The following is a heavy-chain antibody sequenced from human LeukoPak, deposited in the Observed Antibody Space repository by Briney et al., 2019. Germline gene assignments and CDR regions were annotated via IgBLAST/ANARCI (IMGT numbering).Heavy chain of an antibody. D-gene: IGHD3-10*01. CDR3: ARRPLPNIGSGSDYYYYYYMDV. CDR2: IYYSGST. V-gene: IGHV4-59*12. J-gene: IGHJ6*03. CDR1: GGFISSYY. Sequence: SETLSLTCTVSGGFISSYYWSWIRQPPGKGLEWVGYIYYSGSTNYNPSLKSRVTISVDTSKNQFSLKLSSVTAADTAVYYCARRPLPNIGSGSDYYYYYYMDVWGKGTTVTISS.